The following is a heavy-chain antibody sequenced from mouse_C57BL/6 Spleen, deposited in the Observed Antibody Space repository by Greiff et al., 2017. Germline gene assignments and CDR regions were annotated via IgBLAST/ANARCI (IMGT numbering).Heavy chain of an antibody. CDR3: AREDYGNYVAMDY. CDR2: INPSNGGT. J-gene: IGHJ4*01. CDR1: GYNFTSYW. Sequence: QVQLQQPGTELVKPGASVKLSCKASGYNFTSYWMHWVKQRPGQGLEWIGNINPSNGGTKYNEKFKSKATLTVDKSSSTAYMQLSSLTSEDSAVYYCAREDYGNYVAMDYWGQGTSVTVSS. D-gene: IGHD2-1*01. V-gene: IGHV1-53*01.